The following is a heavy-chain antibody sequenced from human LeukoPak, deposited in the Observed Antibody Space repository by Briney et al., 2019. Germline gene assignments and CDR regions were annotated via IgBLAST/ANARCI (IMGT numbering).Heavy chain of an antibody. V-gene: IGHV3-33*01. CDR2: IWHDGSNK. D-gene: IGHD6-19*01. CDR3: ARERVTGTSYYYGMDV. J-gene: IGHJ6*02. CDR1: GFTFSSYA. Sequence: GGSLRLSCAASGFTFSSYAMHWVRQASGKGLEWVAVIWHDGSNKYYAASVKGRFTVSRDNSKNTLYLQINSLRAEDTAVYYCARERVTGTSYYYGMDVWGQGTTVTVSS.